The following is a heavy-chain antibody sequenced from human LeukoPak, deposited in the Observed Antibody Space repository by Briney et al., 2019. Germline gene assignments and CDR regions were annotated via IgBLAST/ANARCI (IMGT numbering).Heavy chain of an antibody. CDR3: AKDELMPYDLDAFDI. CDR2: ISGSGGST. Sequence: PGGSLRLSCAASGFTFSSYAMSWVRQAPGKGLEWVSAISGSGGSTYYADSVKGRFTISRDNSKNTLYLQMNSLRAGDTAVYYCAKDELMPYDLDAFDIWGQGTMVTVSS. CDR1: GFTFSSYA. J-gene: IGHJ3*02. D-gene: IGHD3-22*01. V-gene: IGHV3-23*01.